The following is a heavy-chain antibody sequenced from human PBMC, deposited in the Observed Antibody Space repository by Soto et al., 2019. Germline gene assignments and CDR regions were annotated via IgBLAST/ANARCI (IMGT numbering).Heavy chain of an antibody. J-gene: IGHJ4*02. CDR1: GFTFSAYY. D-gene: IGHD6-19*01. Sequence: QVQLVESGGGLVKPGGSLRLSCAASGFTFSAYYMSWIRQAPGKGLEWISYISSSGDTGNYADSVKGRFTVSRDNAKNSLYLQMNSLRAEATAVYYCARDRGAVVGQYFDYWGQGTLVTVSS. CDR2: ISSSGDTG. V-gene: IGHV3-11*01. CDR3: ARDRGAVVGQYFDY.